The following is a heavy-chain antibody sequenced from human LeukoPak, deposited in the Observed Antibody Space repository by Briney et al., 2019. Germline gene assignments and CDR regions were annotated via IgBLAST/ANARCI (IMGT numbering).Heavy chain of an antibody. V-gene: IGHV4-59*08. CDR2: IYYSGST. CDR1: GGSISSYY. D-gene: IGHD3-3*01. Sequence: PSETLSLTCTVSGGSISSYYWSWIRQPPGKGLEWIGYIYYSGSTNYNPSLKSRVTISVDTSKNQFSLKLSSVTAADTAVYHFARTLLESGYSDAFDIWGQGTMVTVSS. CDR3: ARTLLESGYSDAFDI. J-gene: IGHJ3*02.